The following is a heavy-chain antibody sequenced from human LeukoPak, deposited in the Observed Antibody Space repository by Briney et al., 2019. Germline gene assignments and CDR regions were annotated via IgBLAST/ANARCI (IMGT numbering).Heavy chain of an antibody. Sequence: VASVKVSCKVSGYTLTELSMHWVRQAPGKGLEWMGGFDPEVGKTIYAQKFQGRVTMTEDTSTDTAHMELSSLRSEDTAVYYCARVPLSVAGTYYYYYYYMDVWGKGTTVTISS. J-gene: IGHJ6*03. D-gene: IGHD6-19*01. V-gene: IGHV1-24*01. CDR1: GYTLTELS. CDR3: ARVPLSVAGTYYYYYYYMDV. CDR2: FDPEVGKT.